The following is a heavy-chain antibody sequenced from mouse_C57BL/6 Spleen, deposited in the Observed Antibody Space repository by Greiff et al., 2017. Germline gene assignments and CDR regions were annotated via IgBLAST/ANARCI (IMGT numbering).Heavy chain of an antibody. D-gene: IGHD1-1*01. CDR1: GYSITSGYY. J-gene: IGHJ2*01. CDR3: ARGDYGSSYGY. CDR2: ISYDGSN. V-gene: IGHV3-6*01. Sequence: EVQVVESGPGLVKPSQSLSLTCSVTGYSITSGYYWNWIRQFPGNKLEWMGYISYDGSNNYNPSLKNRISITRDTSKNQFFLKLNSVTTEETATYYCARGDYGSSYGYWGQGTTLTVSS.